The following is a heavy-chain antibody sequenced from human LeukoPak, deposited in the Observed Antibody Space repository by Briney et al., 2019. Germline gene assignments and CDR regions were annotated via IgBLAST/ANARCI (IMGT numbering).Heavy chain of an antibody. V-gene: IGHV2-5*01. Sequence: SRPTLVKPTQTLTLTCSFSGFSLSTSGEGVGWIRQPPGRALEWLALIYWNDEKHYRPSLKNRLTVSRDTSKNQVVLTMANMDPVDTATYYCAHTQLWRLGGVDYWGQGSLVTVSS. CDR3: AHTQLWRLGGVDY. CDR1: GFSLSTSGEG. J-gene: IGHJ4*02. D-gene: IGHD2-21*01. CDR2: IYWNDEK.